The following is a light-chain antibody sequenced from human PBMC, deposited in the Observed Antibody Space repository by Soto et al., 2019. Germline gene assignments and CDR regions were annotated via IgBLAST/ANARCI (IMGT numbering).Light chain of an antibody. CDR3: QPYGSSPLT. CDR1: QIVSSSY. V-gene: IGKV3-20*01. Sequence: EIVLTQSPGTRSLSTGERATLSCRASQIVSSSYLAWYLQNPGQSPRLLIYGASSRATGIPDRFSGSGSGTDFTLTISRLEPEDVAVYYCQPYGSSPLTFGGGTKVEIK. CDR2: GAS. J-gene: IGKJ4*01.